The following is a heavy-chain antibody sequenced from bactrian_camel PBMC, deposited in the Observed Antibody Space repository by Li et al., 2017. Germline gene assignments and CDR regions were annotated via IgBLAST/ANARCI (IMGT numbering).Heavy chain of an antibody. J-gene: IGHJ4*01. CDR2: IATGANST. Sequence: HVQLVESGGGSVQAGGSLRLSCAASASANSRNRVGWFRQAPGKERQGVAIIATGANSTHYTGSVMGRFTISQDNAKNTVYLQMDSLKPEDTAMYYCAAAALPVVRCLQPSTLRRSAYWGQGTQVTVS. V-gene: IGHV3S53*01. CDR1: ASANSRNR. CDR3: AAAALPVVRCLQPSTLRRSAY. D-gene: IGHD2*01.